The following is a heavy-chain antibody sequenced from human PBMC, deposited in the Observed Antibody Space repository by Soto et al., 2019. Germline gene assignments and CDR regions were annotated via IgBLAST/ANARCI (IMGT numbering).Heavy chain of an antibody. V-gene: IGHV3-21*01. CDR1: GFTFSACT. CDR3: ARDYPVLYSSSVDALDI. CDR2: ISSTGAYI. J-gene: IGHJ3*02. Sequence: EVQLVESGGGLVKPGGSLRLSCLASGFTFSACTMDWVRQAPGKGLEWVSSISSTGAYIYYAESVRGRFTISRDNAKNSLDLHMNSLGVEDTGVYYCARDYPVLYSSSVDALDIWGRGTLVTVSS. D-gene: IGHD6-6*01.